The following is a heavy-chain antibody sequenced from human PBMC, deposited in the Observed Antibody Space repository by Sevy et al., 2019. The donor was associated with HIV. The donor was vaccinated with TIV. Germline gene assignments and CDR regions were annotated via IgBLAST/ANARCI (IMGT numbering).Heavy chain of an antibody. J-gene: IGHJ6*02. Sequence: GGSLRLSCAASGFTFSSYGMHWVRQAPGKGLEWVAVISYDGSNKYYADSVKGRFTISRDNSKNTLYLQMNSLRAEDTAVYYCAKGYYDDSSGYYYFHSNGMDVWGQGTTVTVSS. CDR2: ISYDGSNK. CDR1: GFTFSSYG. D-gene: IGHD3-22*01. V-gene: IGHV3-30*18. CDR3: AKGYYDDSSGYYYFHSNGMDV.